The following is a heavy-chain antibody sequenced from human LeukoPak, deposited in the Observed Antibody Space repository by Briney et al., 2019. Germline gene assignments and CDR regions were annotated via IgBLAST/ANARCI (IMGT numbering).Heavy chain of an antibody. V-gene: IGHV3-21*01. CDR1: RFTFSRYS. CDR2: ISGDSNYI. Sequence: GGSLRLSCAASRFTFSRYSMSWVRQAPGKGLEWVSSISGDSNYIYYADSVEGRFTISRDNAKNSLYLQMNSLRAEDTAVYYCANHLACGSTSCPPFDYWGQGTLVTVSS. J-gene: IGHJ4*02. CDR3: ANHLACGSTSCPPFDY. D-gene: IGHD2-2*01.